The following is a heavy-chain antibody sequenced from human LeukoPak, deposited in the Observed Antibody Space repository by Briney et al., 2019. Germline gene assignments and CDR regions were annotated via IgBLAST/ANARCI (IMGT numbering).Heavy chain of an antibody. CDR1: GYTFTSYG. CDR2: ISAYNGNT. Sequence: ASVKVSCKASGYTFTSYGISWVRQAPGQGLEWMGWISAYNGNTNYAQKLQGRVTMTTDTSTSTAYMELRSLRSDDTAVYYCAKKRGYYDSNGHDAFDIWGQGTMVTVSS. J-gene: IGHJ3*02. CDR3: AKKRGYYDSNGHDAFDI. V-gene: IGHV1-18*01. D-gene: IGHD3-22*01.